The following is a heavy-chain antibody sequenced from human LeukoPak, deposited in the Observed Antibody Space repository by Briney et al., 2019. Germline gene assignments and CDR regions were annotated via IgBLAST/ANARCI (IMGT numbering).Heavy chain of an antibody. CDR3: ARLKYYYDSSGYRAEYFQH. CDR2: INHSGST. CDR1: GGSFSGYY. J-gene: IGHJ1*01. Sequence: SETLSLTCAVYGGSFSGYYWSWIRQPPGKGLEWIGEINHSGSTNYNPSLKGRVTISVYTSKNQFSLKLSSVTAADTAVYYCARLKYYYDSSGYRAEYFQHWGQGTLVTVSS. D-gene: IGHD3-22*01. V-gene: IGHV4-34*01.